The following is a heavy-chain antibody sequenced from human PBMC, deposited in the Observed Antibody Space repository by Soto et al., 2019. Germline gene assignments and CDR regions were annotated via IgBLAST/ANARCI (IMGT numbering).Heavy chain of an antibody. CDR2: IYYSGST. CDR1: GGSISSGGYY. J-gene: IGHJ4*02. V-gene: IGHV4-31*03. D-gene: IGHD3-10*01. Sequence: QVQLQESGPGLVKPSQTLSLTCTVSGGSISSGGYYWSWIRQHPGKGLECIGYIYYSGSTYYNPSLKRRVIISVDTSENQFTLKLSSMTAADTAVYYCARYGSGSYYPTTFDYWGQGTLVTVSS. CDR3: ARYGSGSYYPTTFDY.